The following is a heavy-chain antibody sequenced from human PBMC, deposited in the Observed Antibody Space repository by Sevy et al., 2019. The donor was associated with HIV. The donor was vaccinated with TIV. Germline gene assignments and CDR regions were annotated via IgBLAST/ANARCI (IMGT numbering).Heavy chain of an antibody. CDR2: ISYDGSNK. Sequence: GGSLRLSCVASGFTFSSYAMHWVRQAPGKGLEWVALISYDGSNKYYADSVKGRFTISRDNSKNTLYLQMNSLRAEDTAVYYCARGDCCSTSCYSYYYGMDVWGQGTTVTVSS. V-gene: IGHV3-30*04. CDR3: ARGDCCSTSCYSYYYGMDV. J-gene: IGHJ6*02. CDR1: GFTFSSYA. D-gene: IGHD2-2*01.